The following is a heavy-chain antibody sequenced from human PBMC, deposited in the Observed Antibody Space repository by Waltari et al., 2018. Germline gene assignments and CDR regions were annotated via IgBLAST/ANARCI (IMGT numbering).Heavy chain of an antibody. J-gene: IGHJ6*02. D-gene: IGHD3-22*01. CDR1: GGSISSYY. V-gene: IGHV4-59*01. CDR2: IYYSGST. Sequence: QVQLQESGPGLVKPSETLSLTCTVSGGSISSYYWSWIRPPPGKGLEWIGYIYYSGSTNYNPSLKSRVTISVDTSKNQFSLKLSSVTAADTAVYYCARLYYYDSSGYYDDYYGMDVWGQGTTVTVSS. CDR3: ARLYYYDSSGYYDDYYGMDV.